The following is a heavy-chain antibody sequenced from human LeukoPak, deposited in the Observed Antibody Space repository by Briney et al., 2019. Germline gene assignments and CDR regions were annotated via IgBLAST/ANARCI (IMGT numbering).Heavy chain of an antibody. CDR1: GYSFTSYW. CDR2: IYPGDSDT. J-gene: IGHJ5*02. V-gene: IGHV5-51*01. CDR3: ARWLGSGIAARPGLGLSGFDP. D-gene: IGHD6-6*01. Sequence: GESLKISCKGSGYSFTSYWIGWVRQMPGKGLEWMGIIYPGDSDTRYSPSFQGQVTISADKSISTAYLQWSSLKASDTAMYYCARWLGSGIAARPGLGLSGFDPWGQGTLVTVSS.